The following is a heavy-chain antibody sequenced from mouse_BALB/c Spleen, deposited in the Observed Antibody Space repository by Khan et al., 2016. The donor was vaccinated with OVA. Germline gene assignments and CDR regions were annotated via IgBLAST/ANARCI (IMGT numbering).Heavy chain of an antibody. V-gene: IGHV3-8*02. CDR1: GYSITSGY. Sequence: EVQLQESGPSLVKPSQTLSLTCSVTGYSITSGYWTWIRKFPGNKLEYMGYMIYSGDTYYNPSLKSRISITRHTSKNQYYLQLNSLTTDDTASYYCTSATSGYAFAYWGQGTLVTVSA. J-gene: IGHJ3*01. CDR2: MIYSGDT. D-gene: IGHD2-14*01. CDR3: TSATSGYAFAY.